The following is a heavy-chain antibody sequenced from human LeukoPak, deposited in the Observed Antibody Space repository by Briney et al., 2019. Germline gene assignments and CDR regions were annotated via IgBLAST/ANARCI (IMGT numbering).Heavy chain of an antibody. CDR1: GYTFTCYY. V-gene: IGHV1-2*02. Sequence: GASVKVSCKASGYTFTCYYMHWVRQAPGQGLEWMGWINPNSGGTNYAQKFQGRVTMTRDTSISTAYMELSRLRSDDTAVYYCARSYCSGGSCYSLRPNYYYYGMDVWGQGTTVTVSS. D-gene: IGHD2-15*01. J-gene: IGHJ6*02. CDR3: ARSYCSGGSCYSLRPNYYYYGMDV. CDR2: INPNSGGT.